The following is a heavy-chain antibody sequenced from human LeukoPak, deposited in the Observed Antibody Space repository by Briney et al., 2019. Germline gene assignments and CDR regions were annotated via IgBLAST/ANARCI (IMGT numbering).Heavy chain of an antibody. CDR2: ISYDGSNK. CDR3: ARVNEGEYYYGSGSYGLDY. Sequence: PGGSLRLSCAASGFTFSSYWMSWVRQAPGKGLEWVAVISYDGSNKYYADSVKGRFTISRDNSKNTLYLQMNSLRAEDTAVYYCARVNEGEYYYGSGSYGLDYWGQGTLVTVSS. J-gene: IGHJ4*02. CDR1: GFTFSSYW. V-gene: IGHV3-30*03. D-gene: IGHD3-10*01.